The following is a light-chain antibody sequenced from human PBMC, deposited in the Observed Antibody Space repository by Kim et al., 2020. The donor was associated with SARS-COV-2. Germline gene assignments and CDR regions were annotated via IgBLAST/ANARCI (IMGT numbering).Light chain of an antibody. CDR3: QQYQSWPPT. CDR1: QNVKSN. CDR2: GAS. J-gene: IGKJ1*01. Sequence: VSQGERATLSCRASQNVKSNLAWYQQKPGQTPRLLIYGASTRATGIPARFSASGSGTDFSLTITGLQSEDFAVYHCQQYQSWPPTFGQGTKVDIK. V-gene: IGKV3-15*01.